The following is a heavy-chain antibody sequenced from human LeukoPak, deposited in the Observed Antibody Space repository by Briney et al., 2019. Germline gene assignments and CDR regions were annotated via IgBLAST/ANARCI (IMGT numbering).Heavy chain of an antibody. CDR3: ARENSYDYGDYILAEYFQH. Sequence: PGGSLRLSCAASGFTFSSYSMNWVRQAPGKGLEWVSSISSSSSYIYYADSVKGRFTISRDNAKNSLYLQMNSLRDEDTAVYYCARENSYDYGDYILAEYFQHWGQSTLVTVSS. CDR1: GFTFSSYS. CDR2: ISSSSSYI. D-gene: IGHD4-17*01. V-gene: IGHV3-21*01. J-gene: IGHJ1*01.